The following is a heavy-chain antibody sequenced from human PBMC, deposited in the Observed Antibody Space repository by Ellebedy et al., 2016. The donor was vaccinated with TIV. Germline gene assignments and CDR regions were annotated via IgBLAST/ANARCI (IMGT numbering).Heavy chain of an antibody. V-gene: IGHV1-69*13. J-gene: IGHJ6*02. D-gene: IGHD6-13*01. Sequence: SVKVSXXASGYTFTSYYMHWVRQAPGQGLEWMGGIIPIFGTANYAQKFQGRVTITADESTSTAYMELSSLRSEDTAVYYCARDPGASSWYPKDYYGMDVWGQGTTVTVSS. CDR3: ARDPGASSWYPKDYYGMDV. CDR2: IIPIFGTA. CDR1: GYTFTSYY.